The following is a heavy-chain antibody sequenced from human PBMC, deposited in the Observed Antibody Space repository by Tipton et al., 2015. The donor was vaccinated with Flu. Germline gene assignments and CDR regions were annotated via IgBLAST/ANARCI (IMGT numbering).Heavy chain of an antibody. J-gene: IGHJ4*02. Sequence: TLSLTCTVSGGSVSSGSYYWSWIRQPPGKGLEWIGYIYSIGSTNYNPSLKSRVTISVDTSKNQFSLKLSSVTAADTAVYYCASGLTSGAGYWGQGTLVTVSS. CDR1: GGSVSSGSYY. D-gene: IGHD4/OR15-4a*01. V-gene: IGHV4-61*01. CDR3: ASGLTSGAGY. CDR2: IYSIGST.